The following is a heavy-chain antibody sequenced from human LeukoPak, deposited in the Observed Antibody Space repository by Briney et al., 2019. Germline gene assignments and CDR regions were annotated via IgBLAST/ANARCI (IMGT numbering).Heavy chain of an antibody. CDR1: VGSISSSSYY. J-gene: IGHJ4*02. Sequence: SETLSLTCTVSVGSISSSSYYWGWIRQPPGKGLQWIGSIYYSGSTYYNPSLKSRVTISVDTSKNQLSLKLSSVTAADTAVYYCARRPRAAAGTGLFGYWGQGTLVTVSS. CDR3: ARRPRAAAGTGLFGY. V-gene: IGHV4-39*01. CDR2: IYYSGST. D-gene: IGHD6-13*01.